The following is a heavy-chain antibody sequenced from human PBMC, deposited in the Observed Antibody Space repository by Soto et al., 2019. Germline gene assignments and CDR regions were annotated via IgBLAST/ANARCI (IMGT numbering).Heavy chain of an antibody. Sequence: QVQLQESGPGLVKPSQTLSLTCTVSGGSISSGDYYWSWIRQPPGKGLEWIGYIYYSGSTYYNPSLKSRVTMSVATSKNQYSLKLSSVTAADTAVYYCAGVADYYYYGMDVWGQGTTVTVSS. D-gene: IGHD5-12*01. CDR3: AGVADYYYYGMDV. J-gene: IGHJ6*02. CDR2: IYYSGST. CDR1: GGSISSGDYY. V-gene: IGHV4-30-4*01.